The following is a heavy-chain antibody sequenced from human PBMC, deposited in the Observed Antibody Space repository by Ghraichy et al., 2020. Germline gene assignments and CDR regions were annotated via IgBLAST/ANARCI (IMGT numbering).Heavy chain of an antibody. CDR3: ASRTAAQVVGWFDP. J-gene: IGHJ5*02. Sequence: SVKVSCKASGGTFSSYAISWVRQAPGQGLEWMGGIIPIFGTANYAQKFQGRVTITADESTSTAYMELSSLRSEDTAVYYCASRTAAQVVGWFDPWGQGTLVTVSS. CDR2: IIPIFGTA. V-gene: IGHV1-69*13. CDR1: GGTFSSYA. D-gene: IGHD1-26*01.